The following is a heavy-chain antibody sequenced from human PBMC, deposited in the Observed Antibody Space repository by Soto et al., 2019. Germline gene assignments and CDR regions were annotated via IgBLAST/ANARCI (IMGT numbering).Heavy chain of an antibody. V-gene: IGHV1-18*01. J-gene: IGHJ6*02. CDR3: ARDGGYSHGVDV. D-gene: IGHD3-16*01. CDR2: ISAYNGNT. CDR1: GYTFTNYG. Sequence: ASVTVSCKASGYTFTNYGSSWVRQAPGQGLEWMGWISAYNGNTNYAQKLQGRVTMTTDTSTSTGYMELRSLRSDDTAVYYCARDGGYSHGVDVWGQGTTVTVSS.